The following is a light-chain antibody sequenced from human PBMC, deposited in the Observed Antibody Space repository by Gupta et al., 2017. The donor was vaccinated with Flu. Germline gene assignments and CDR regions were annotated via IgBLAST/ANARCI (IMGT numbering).Light chain of an antibody. CDR1: QSVTSSY. J-gene: IGKJ4*01. CDR2: GAS. Sequence: GTLCLLSGERCTLTCRASQSVTSSYCAWDQQTPGQAPRLLIYGASSRATGIPDRFSGSGSGTDFTLTISRLEPEDFAVYYCQQYGSSRLTFGGGTKVEIK. V-gene: IGKV3-20*01. CDR3: QQYGSSRLT.